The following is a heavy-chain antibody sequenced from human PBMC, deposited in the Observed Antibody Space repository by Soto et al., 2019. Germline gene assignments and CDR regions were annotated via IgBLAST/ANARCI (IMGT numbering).Heavy chain of an antibody. Sequence: QVQLVQSGAEVKKPGSSVKVSCKAAGGTFSSYAISWVRQAPGQGLEWMGGILPIFGTANYAQNFQGSVKITADEPTRTAYVEISSMGYDDTAVYYCARGGYYYDSSGFDYWGQGTLVTVSS. V-gene: IGHV1-69*01. D-gene: IGHD3-22*01. CDR3: ARGGYYYDSSGFDY. CDR1: GGTFSSYA. CDR2: ILPIFGTA. J-gene: IGHJ4*02.